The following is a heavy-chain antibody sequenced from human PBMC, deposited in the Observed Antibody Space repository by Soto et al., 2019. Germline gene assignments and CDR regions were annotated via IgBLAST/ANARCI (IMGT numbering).Heavy chain of an antibody. CDR3: ARPRSGSYRLDYYGMDV. CDR1: GYSFTNYW. D-gene: IGHD3-10*01. CDR2: IYPGDSDT. V-gene: IGHV5-51*01. J-gene: IGHJ6*02. Sequence: GESLKISCKGSGYSFTNYWIAWVRQMPGKGLEWMGIIYPGDSDTRYSPSFQGQVTNSADKSISTAYLQWRSLRASDTAMYYCARPRSGSYRLDYYGMDVWGQGTTVTVSS.